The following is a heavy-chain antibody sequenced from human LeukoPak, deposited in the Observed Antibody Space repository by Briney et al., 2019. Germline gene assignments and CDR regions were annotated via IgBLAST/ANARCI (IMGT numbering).Heavy chain of an antibody. V-gene: IGHV4-39*01. J-gene: IGHJ3*02. Sequence: SETLSLTCTVSGGSISSSSYYWGWIRQPPGKGLEWIGSIYYSGSTYYNPSLRSRVTISVDTSKNQFSLKLSSVTAADTAVYYCARLVITFGGVIVRDAFDIWGQGTMVTVSS. CDR1: GGSISSSSYY. CDR3: ARLVITFGGVIVRDAFDI. CDR2: IYYSGST. D-gene: IGHD3-16*02.